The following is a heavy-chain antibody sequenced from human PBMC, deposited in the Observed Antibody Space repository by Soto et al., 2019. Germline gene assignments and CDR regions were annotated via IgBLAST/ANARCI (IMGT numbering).Heavy chain of an antibody. CDR3: ARGPRYCSSTSCYTGDY. Sequence: IIPIFGTANYAQKFQGRVTITADKSTSTAYMELSSLRSEDTAVYYCARGPRYCSSTSCYTGDYWGQGTLVTVSS. J-gene: IGHJ4*02. D-gene: IGHD2-2*02. CDR2: IIPIFGTA. V-gene: IGHV1-69*06.